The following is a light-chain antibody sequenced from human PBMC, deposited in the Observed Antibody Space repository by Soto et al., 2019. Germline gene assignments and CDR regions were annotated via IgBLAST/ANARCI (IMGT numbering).Light chain of an antibody. CDR1: SSDVGGYNY. CDR2: EVS. Sequence: QSALTQPASVSGSPGQSITISCTGTSSDVGGYNYVSWYQQHPGKAPKLMIYEVSNRPSGVSNRFSGTKSVNTASLTISRLQAEDEADYYCSSYTSSSTPYVFGTGTKLTVL. V-gene: IGLV2-14*01. J-gene: IGLJ1*01. CDR3: SSYTSSSTPYV.